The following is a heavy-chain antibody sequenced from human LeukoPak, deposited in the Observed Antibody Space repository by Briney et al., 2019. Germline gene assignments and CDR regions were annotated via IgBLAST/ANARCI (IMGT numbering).Heavy chain of an antibody. CDR2: ISGSGGST. V-gene: IGHV3-23*01. J-gene: IGHJ4*02. CDR1: GFTFSSYA. Sequence: GGSLRLSCAASGFTFSSYAMSWVRQAPGKGLEWVSAISGSGGSTYYADSVKGRFTISRDNAKNSLFLQMNSLRAEDTAVYYCAKGTKPVMTIPDYWGQGTLVTVSS. D-gene: IGHD4/OR15-4a*01. CDR3: AKGTKPVMTIPDY.